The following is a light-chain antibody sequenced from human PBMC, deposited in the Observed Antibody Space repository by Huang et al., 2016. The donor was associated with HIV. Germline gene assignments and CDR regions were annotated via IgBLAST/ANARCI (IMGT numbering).Light chain of an antibody. J-gene: IGKJ1*01. V-gene: IGKV3-15*01. CDR1: QSVSRN. CDR3: QQYYNWPWT. Sequence: EIVMTQSPATLSVSPGERATLSCRASQSVSRNLAWYQQKPGQAPRLLIYGASTRAPGIPARFSGSGSGTEFTLTISSLQSENFAVYYCQQYYNWPWTFGQGTKVEIK. CDR2: GAS.